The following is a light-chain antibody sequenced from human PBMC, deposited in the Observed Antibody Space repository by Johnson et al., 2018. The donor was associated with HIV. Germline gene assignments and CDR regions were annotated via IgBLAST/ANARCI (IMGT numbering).Light chain of an antibody. V-gene: IGLV1-51*02. J-gene: IGLJ1*01. CDR2: ENN. CDR1: GSNIGRNF. CDR3: GTGDSSLRTAF. Sequence: QSVLTQPPSVSAAPGQKVTISCSGSGSNIGRNFVSWYQHVPGTVPKLLIYENNKRPSGIPARFPGSQSGTSATLGIPGLQTGDQADYYCGTGDSSLRTAFFGTGTKGTVL.